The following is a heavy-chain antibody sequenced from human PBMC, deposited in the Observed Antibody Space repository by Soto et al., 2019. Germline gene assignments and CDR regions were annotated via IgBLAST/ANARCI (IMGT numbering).Heavy chain of an antibody. V-gene: IGHV4-39*01. CDR2: IYYSGST. CDR1: GGSISSYSYY. CDR3: ARHVPALLWFGERPGPDAYYFDY. D-gene: IGHD3-10*01. Sequence: SETLSLTCTVSGGSISSYSYYWGWIRQPPGKGLEWIGSIYYSGSTFYNPSLKSRLTISVDTSKNQFSLKLSSVTAADTAVYYCARHVPALLWFGERPGPDAYYFDYWGQGTLVTVSS. J-gene: IGHJ4*02.